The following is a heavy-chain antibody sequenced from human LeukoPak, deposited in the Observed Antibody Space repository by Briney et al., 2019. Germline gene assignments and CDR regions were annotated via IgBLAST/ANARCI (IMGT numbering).Heavy chain of an antibody. Sequence: SETLSLTCAVYGGSFSVYYWSWIRQPPGKGLEWIGEINHSGSTNYNLSLKSRVTISVDTSKNQFSLKLSSVTAADTAVYYCASRGVVRVFDYWGQGTLVTVSS. J-gene: IGHJ4*02. V-gene: IGHV4-34*01. D-gene: IGHD2-2*01. CDR3: ASRGVVRVFDY. CDR1: GGSFSVYY. CDR2: INHSGST.